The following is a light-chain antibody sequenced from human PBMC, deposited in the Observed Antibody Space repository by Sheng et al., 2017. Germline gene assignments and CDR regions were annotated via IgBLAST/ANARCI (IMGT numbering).Light chain of an antibody. J-gene: IGKJ4*01. CDR1: QHIGFW. CDR2: KAS. Sequence: DIQMTQSPSTLSASVGDRVTITCRASQHIGFWLAWYQQKPGKAPKVLINKASTLETGVPSRFSGSGSGTEFTLTISSLQPEDFATYYCQQYDTSPLTFGGGTKIEIK. V-gene: IGKV1-5*03. CDR3: QQYDTSPLT.